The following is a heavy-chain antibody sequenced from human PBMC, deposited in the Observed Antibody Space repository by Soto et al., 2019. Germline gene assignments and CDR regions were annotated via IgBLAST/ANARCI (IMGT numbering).Heavy chain of an antibody. V-gene: IGHV4-4*02. J-gene: IGHJ4*02. CDR2: VYNDGSA. D-gene: IGHD3-22*01. Sequence: SETLSLTCDVSGVSISSGNWWSWVRQPPGKGLEWVAEVYNDGSANYHPSLESRATISVDRSKNQFSRRLSSVTAADTGKYYCARLVYDSRLNYLYFDHWGQGTLVTVSS. CDR3: ARLVYDSRLNYLYFDH. CDR1: GVSISSGNW.